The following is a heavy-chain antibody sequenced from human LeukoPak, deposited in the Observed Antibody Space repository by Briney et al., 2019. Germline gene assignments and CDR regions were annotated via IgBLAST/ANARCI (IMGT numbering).Heavy chain of an antibody. CDR2: INSDGSRT. D-gene: IGHD5-12*01. J-gene: IGHJ4*02. CDR3: VSGLVATTNY. V-gene: IGHV3-74*01. Sequence: GGSLRLSCAASGFTFSSCWMYWVRQVTGKGLVCISRINSDGSRTDYADSVKGRFTISRDNAKNTLYLQMNSLRDEDTAVYYCVSGLVATTNYWGQGTLVTVSS. CDR1: GFTFSSCW.